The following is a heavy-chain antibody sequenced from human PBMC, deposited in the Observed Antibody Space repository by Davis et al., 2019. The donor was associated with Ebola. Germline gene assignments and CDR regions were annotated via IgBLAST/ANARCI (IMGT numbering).Heavy chain of an antibody. Sequence: PGGSLRLSCAASGFTFSSNWMHWVRQAPGKGLVWVSRTNSDGSITSYADSVKGRFTISRDNAKNTLYLQMNSLRAEDTAVYYCARSSYQPDYWGQGTLVIVSS. CDR3: ARSSYQPDY. D-gene: IGHD2-2*01. CDR1: GFTFSSNW. J-gene: IGHJ4*02. CDR2: TNSDGSIT. V-gene: IGHV3-74*01.